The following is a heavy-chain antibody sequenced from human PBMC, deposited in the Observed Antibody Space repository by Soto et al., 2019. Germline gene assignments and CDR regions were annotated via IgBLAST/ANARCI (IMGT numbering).Heavy chain of an antibody. D-gene: IGHD5-12*01. V-gene: IGHV3-23*01. CDR3: IKEGWLDY. CDR1: EFTFSIFD. CDR2: ISDSGDRT. Sequence: EVHLLESGGGLVQPGGSLRLSCAASEFTFSIFDMSWVRQAPGKGLEWVSMISDSGDRTYYAGSVRGRFTMSRDNSKNTVYLQMDRLRAEDTAVYYCIKEGWLDYWGQGTLVTVYS. J-gene: IGHJ4*02.